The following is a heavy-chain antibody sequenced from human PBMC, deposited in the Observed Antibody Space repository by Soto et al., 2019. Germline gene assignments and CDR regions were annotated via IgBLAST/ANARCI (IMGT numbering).Heavy chain of an antibody. Sequence: QVQLVESGGGLVKPGGSLRLSCAASGFTFSDYYMSWIRQAPGKGLEWVSYISSSSSYTNYADPVKGRFSISRDNAKNSLYLQMNSLRAEDTAVYYCARSITDYYDSSGYYDDYWGQGTLVTVSS. J-gene: IGHJ4*02. CDR2: ISSSSSYT. CDR3: ARSITDYYDSSGYYDDY. D-gene: IGHD3-22*01. CDR1: GFTFSDYY. V-gene: IGHV3-11*05.